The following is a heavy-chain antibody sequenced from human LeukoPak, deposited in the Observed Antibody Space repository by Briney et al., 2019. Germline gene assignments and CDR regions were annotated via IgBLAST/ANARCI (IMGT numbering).Heavy chain of an antibody. CDR1: GFTFSSYG. Sequence: GGSLRLSCAASGFTFSSYGMHWVRQAPGKGLEWVAFIRYDGSNKYYADSVKGRFTISRDNSKNTLYLQMNSLRAEDTAVYYCAKDRRGVVVPHWFDPWGQGTLVTVSS. CDR2: IRYDGSNK. J-gene: IGHJ5*02. D-gene: IGHD2-21*01. CDR3: AKDRRGVVVPHWFDP. V-gene: IGHV3-30*02.